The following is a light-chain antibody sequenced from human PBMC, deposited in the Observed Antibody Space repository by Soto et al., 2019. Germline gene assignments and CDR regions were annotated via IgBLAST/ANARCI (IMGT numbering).Light chain of an antibody. CDR1: QSVSSY. V-gene: IGKV3-11*01. CDR2: DAS. J-gene: IGKJ1*01. CDR3: QQSGSSPPT. Sequence: EVVLTQSPVTLSLSPGDRATLSCRASQSVSSYLAWYQQKPGQAPRLLIYDASNRATGIPARFSGGGSGTDFTLTIGRLEPEDFAVYYCQQSGSSPPTFGQGTKVDIK.